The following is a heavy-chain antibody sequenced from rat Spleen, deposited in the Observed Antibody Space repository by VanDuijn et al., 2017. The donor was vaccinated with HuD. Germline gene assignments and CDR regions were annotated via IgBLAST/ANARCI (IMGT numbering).Heavy chain of an antibody. CDR1: GLSFSNYD. CDR3: ARSYGGYTQHWFAY. V-gene: IGHV2-1*01. Sequence: VQLVESGGGLVQPGRSMKLSCAASGLSFSNYDMAWVRQPPGKGLEWMGGIWGDGSTDYNSALKSRLSISRDTSKSQVFLQMNSLQTDDTAIYFCARSYGGYTQHWFAYWGQGTLVTVSS. CDR2: IWGDGST. D-gene: IGHD1-11*01. J-gene: IGHJ3*01.